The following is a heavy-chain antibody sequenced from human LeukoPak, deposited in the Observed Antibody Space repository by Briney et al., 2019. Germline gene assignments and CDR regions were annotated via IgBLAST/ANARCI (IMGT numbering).Heavy chain of an antibody. CDR3: ARCGGDCYYSPAFDI. D-gene: IGHD2-21*02. J-gene: IGHJ3*02. Sequence: PSETLSLTCTVSGGSISSYYWSWIRQPPGKGLEWIGYIYYSGSTNYNPSLKSRVTISVDTSKNQFSLKLSSVTAADTAVYYRARCGGDCYYSPAFDIWGQGTMVTVSS. CDR1: GGSISSYY. V-gene: IGHV4-59*01. CDR2: IYYSGST.